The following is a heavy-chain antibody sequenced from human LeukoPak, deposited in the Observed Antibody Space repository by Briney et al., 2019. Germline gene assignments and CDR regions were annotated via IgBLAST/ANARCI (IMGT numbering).Heavy chain of an antibody. CDR3: ARRRSYGSGSYHLPLNWFDP. V-gene: IGHV4-30-4*01. J-gene: IGHJ5*02. Sequence: SETLSLTRTVSGGSISSYYWSWIRQPPGKGLEWIGYIYYSGSTYYNPSLKSRVTISVDTSKNQFSLKLSSVTAADTAVYYCARRRSYGSGSYHLPLNWFDPWGQGTLVTVSS. CDR1: GGSISSYY. D-gene: IGHD3-10*01. CDR2: IYYSGST.